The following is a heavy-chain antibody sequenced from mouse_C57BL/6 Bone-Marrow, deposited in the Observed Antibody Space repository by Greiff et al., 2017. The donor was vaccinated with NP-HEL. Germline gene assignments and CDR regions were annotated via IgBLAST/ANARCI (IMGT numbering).Heavy chain of an antibody. D-gene: IGHD3-3*01. J-gene: IGHJ1*03. CDR2: IYPRSGNT. Sequence: QVQLQQSGAELARPGASVKLSCKASGYTFTSYGISWVKQRTGQGLEWIGEIYPRSGNTYYNEKFKGKATLTADKSASTAYMELRSLTSEDAAVYFCASGGTWWYCDVWGTGTTVTVSS. CDR3: ASGGTWWYCDV. CDR1: GYTFTSYG. V-gene: IGHV1-81*01.